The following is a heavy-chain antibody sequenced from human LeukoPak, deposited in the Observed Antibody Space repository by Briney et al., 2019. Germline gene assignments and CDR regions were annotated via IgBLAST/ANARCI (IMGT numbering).Heavy chain of an antibody. CDR1: GFTFSSYW. CDR2: INSDGSST. CDR3: ARGGLVAGFLFMDV. V-gene: IGHV3-74*01. D-gene: IGHD6-19*01. Sequence: GGSLRLSCAASGFTFSSYWMHWVRHAPGKGLVWASRINSDGSSTSYADSVKGRFTISRDNAKNTLYLQMNSLRAEDTAVYYCARGGLVAGFLFMDVWGKGTTVTISS. J-gene: IGHJ6*03.